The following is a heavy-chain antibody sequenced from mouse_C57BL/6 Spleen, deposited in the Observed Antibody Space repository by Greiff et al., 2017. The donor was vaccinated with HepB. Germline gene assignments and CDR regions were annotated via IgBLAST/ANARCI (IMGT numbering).Heavy chain of an antibody. CDR1: GYTFTSYW. CDR2: IDPSDSYT. V-gene: IGHV1-69*01. Sequence: VQLQQPGAELVMPGASVKLSCKASGYTFTSYWMHWVKQRPGQGLEWIGEIDPSDSYTNYNQKFKGKSTLTVDKSSSTAYMQLSSLTSEDSAVYYCARSNWDVGGFDYWGQGTTLTVSS. CDR3: ARSNWDVGGFDY. J-gene: IGHJ2*01. D-gene: IGHD4-1*01.